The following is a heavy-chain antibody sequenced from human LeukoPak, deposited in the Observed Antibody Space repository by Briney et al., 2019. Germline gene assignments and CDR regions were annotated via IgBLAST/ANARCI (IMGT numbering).Heavy chain of an antibody. J-gene: IGHJ4*02. V-gene: IGHV5-51*01. CDR2: IYPGDSDT. CDR1: GYRFTSYW. D-gene: IGHD3-3*01. Sequence: KRGASLQISCQGSGYRFTSYWIGWVRQLPGKGLEWMGIIYPGDSDTRYSPSFQGQVTISADKSISTAYLQWSSLKASDTAMYYCARRVWHDFWSAYYFDYWGQGTLVTVSS. CDR3: ARRVWHDFWSAYYFDY.